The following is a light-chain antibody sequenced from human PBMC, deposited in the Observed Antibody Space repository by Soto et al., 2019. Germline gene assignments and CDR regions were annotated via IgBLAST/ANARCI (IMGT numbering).Light chain of an antibody. CDR2: DVS. J-gene: IGLJ2*01. V-gene: IGLV2-14*01. Sequence: QSVLTQPASVSGSPGQSITISCTGTSSDVGGYNYVSWYQQYPGKAPKLMIYDVSNRPSGVSNRFSGSKSGNTASLTLSGLQAEDEADYYCSSSSSITTHVVFGGGTKLTVL. CDR3: SSSSSITTHVV. CDR1: SSDVGGYNY.